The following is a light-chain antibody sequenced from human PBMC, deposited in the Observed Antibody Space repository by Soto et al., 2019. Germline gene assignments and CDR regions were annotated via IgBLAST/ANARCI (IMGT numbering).Light chain of an antibody. CDR2: GAS. CDR3: QQYVSSVT. V-gene: IGKV3-20*01. CDR1: QSVDSTF. Sequence: EIVLTQSPGSLSLSPGERATLSCRASQSVDSTFFAWYQHKPGQAPRLLIYGASKRATGIPDRFSGSGSGTDFTLTISRLEPEDFAVYYCQQYVSSVTFGQETKVEIK. J-gene: IGKJ1*01.